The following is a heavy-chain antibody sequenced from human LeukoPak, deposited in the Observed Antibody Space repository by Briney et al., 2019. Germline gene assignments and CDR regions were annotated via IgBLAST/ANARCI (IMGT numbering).Heavy chain of an antibody. V-gene: IGHV4-39*07. CDR1: GGSISSSSYY. CDR3: ARGGGYCSGGSCYSRRKNAFDI. Sequence: SETLSLTCTVSGGSISSSSYYWGWIRQPPGKGLEWIGRIYYSGSTYYNPSLKSRVTISVDTSKNQFSLRLSSVTAADTAVYYCARGGGYCSGGSCYSRRKNAFDIWGQGTMVTVSS. D-gene: IGHD2-15*01. CDR2: IYYSGST. J-gene: IGHJ3*02.